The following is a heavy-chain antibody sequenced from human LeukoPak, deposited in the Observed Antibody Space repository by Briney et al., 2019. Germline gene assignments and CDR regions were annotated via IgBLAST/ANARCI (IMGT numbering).Heavy chain of an antibody. Sequence: SVKVSCKASGGTFSSYAISWVRQAPGQGLEWMGGIIPIFGTANYAQKFQGRVTITADKSTSTAYMELSSLRSEDTAVYYCARTVGMATNDAFDIWGQGTMVTVSS. J-gene: IGHJ3*02. CDR2: IIPIFGTA. CDR3: ARTVGMATNDAFDI. V-gene: IGHV1-69*06. D-gene: IGHD5-24*01. CDR1: GGTFSSYA.